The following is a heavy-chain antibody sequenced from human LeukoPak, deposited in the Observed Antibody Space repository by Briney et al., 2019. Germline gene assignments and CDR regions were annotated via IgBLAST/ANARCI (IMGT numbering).Heavy chain of an antibody. CDR1: GFTFRIYS. CDR3: AKSQLVGATYALDI. D-gene: IGHD1-26*01. J-gene: IGHJ3*02. CDR2: IRGSGGST. Sequence: GGSLRLSCAASGFTFRIYSMNWVRQAPGKGLEWVSAIRGSGGSTFYADSVKGRFTISRDNSRDTLNLQMNSLRAEDTAVYYCAKSQLVGATYALDIWGQGTMVTVSS. V-gene: IGHV3-23*01.